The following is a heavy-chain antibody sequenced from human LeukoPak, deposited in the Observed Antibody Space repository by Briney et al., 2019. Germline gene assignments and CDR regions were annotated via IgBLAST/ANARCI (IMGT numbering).Heavy chain of an antibody. CDR1: GGSFSGYY. CDR3: ARAWWLLLYFDY. Sequence: SETLSLTCAVYGGSFSGYYWSWIRQPPGKGLEWIGEINHSGSTNYNPSLKSRVTISVDTSKNQFSLKLSSVTAADTAVYYCARAWWLLLYFDYWGQGTLVTVSS. V-gene: IGHV4-34*01. CDR2: INHSGST. J-gene: IGHJ4*02. D-gene: IGHD3-22*01.